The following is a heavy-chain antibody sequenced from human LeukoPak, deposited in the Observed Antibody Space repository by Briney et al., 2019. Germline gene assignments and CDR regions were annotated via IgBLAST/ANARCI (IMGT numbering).Heavy chain of an antibody. D-gene: IGHD3-10*01. CDR3: ARLQYSFLYGSGSYGVDY. J-gene: IGHJ4*02. CDR1: GFTFTSYS. V-gene: IGHV3-7*01. CDR2: IKQDGSEE. Sequence: PGGSLRLSCAASGFTFTSYSMNWVRQAPGKGLEWVANIKQDGSEEYYVDSVKGRFTISRDNAKNSLYLQMNSLRAEDTAVYYCARLQYSFLYGSGSYGVDYWGQGTLVTVSS.